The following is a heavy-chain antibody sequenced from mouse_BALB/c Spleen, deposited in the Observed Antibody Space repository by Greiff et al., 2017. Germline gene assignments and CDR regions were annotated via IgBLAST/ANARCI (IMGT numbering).Heavy chain of an antibody. D-gene: IGHD1-1*02. V-gene: IGHV10S3*01. CDR3: VLWSLAY. Sequence: EVQLVETGGGLVQPKGSLKLSCAASGFTFNTNAMNWVRQAPGKGLEWVARIRSKSNNYATYYADSVKDRFTISRVDSQSMLYLQMNNLKTEDTAMYYCVLWSLAYWGQGTLVTVSA. CDR1: GFTFNTNA. CDR2: IRSKSNNYAT. J-gene: IGHJ3*01.